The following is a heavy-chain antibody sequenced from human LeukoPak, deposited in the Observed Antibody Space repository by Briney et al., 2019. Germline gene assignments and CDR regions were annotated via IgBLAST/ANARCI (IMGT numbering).Heavy chain of an antibody. CDR1: GYTFTSYY. V-gene: IGHV1-46*03. CDR2: INPSGGST. CDR3: AREREAWLVRGWFDP. Sequence: ASVKVSCKASGYTFTSYYMHWVQQAPGQGLEWMGIINPSGGSTSYAQKFQGRVTMTRDTSTSTVYMELSSLRSEDTAVYYCAREREAWLVRGWFDPWGQGTLVTVSS. D-gene: IGHD6-19*01. J-gene: IGHJ5*02.